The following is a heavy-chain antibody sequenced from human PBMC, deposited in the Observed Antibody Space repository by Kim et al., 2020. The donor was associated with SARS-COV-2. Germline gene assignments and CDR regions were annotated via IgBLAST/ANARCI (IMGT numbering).Heavy chain of an antibody. CDR1: GYSFTSYW. Sequence: GESLKISCKGSGYSFTSYWISWVRQMPGKGLEWMGRIDPSDSYTNYSPSFQGHVTISADKSISTAYLQWSSLKASDTAMYYCARNGGHIVATIKSYYYYGMDVWGQGTTVTVSS. CDR2: IDPSDSYT. D-gene: IGHD5-12*01. V-gene: IGHV5-10-1*01. CDR3: ARNGGHIVATIKSYYYYGMDV. J-gene: IGHJ6*02.